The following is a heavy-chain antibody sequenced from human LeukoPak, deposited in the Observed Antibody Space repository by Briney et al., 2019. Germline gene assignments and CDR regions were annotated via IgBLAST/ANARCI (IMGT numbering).Heavy chain of an antibody. V-gene: IGHV3-23*01. CDR2: ISGGGVTT. D-gene: IGHD3-10*01. CDR1: VFTFSNHA. Sequence: PGGSLGLSCAASVFTFSNHAMMGVRQAPGRGLEWVSAISGGGVTTYYTDSAKGRFTISRDNSKNTLYAQMNSLRAEDTAVYYCALYLRVRGDYWGQGTLVSVSS. J-gene: IGHJ4*02. CDR3: ALYLRVRGDY.